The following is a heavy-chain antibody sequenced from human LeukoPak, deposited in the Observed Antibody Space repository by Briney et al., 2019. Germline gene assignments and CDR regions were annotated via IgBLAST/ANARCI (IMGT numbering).Heavy chain of an antibody. V-gene: IGHV1-69*13. Sequence: SVKVSCKASGGTFRSYAITWVRQAPGKGLEWMGGIIPMINTPKYAQKFQGRASITADESTSTGYMEVSSLRSEDTAVYYCAIFQGTYGDNENDYWGQGTLVTVSS. D-gene: IGHD4-17*01. J-gene: IGHJ4*02. CDR1: GGTFRSYA. CDR2: IIPMINTP. CDR3: AIFQGTYGDNENDY.